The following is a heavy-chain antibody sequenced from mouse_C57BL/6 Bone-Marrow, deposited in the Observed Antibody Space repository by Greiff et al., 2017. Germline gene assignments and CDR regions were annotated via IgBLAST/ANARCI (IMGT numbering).Heavy chain of an antibody. J-gene: IGHJ4*01. V-gene: IGHV1-26*01. CDR1: GYTFTDYY. D-gene: IGHD1-1*01. Sequence: EVKLVESGPELVKPGASVKISCKASGYTFTDYYMNWVKQSHGKSLEWIGDINPNNGGTSYNQKFKGKATLTVDKSSSTAYMELRSLTSEDSAVYYCASDYYGSSYDAMDYWGQGTSVTVSS. CDR2: INPNNGGT. CDR3: ASDYYGSSYDAMDY.